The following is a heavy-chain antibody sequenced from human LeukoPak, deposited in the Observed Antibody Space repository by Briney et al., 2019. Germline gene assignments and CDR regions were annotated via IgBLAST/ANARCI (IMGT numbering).Heavy chain of an antibody. Sequence: GGSLRLSCAVSGVTFSSFWMSWVRQAPGKGLEWLSYIIGSGSTTQYADSVRDRFTISRDNDKNAVYLQMNSLRADDTAIYYCVRDRGGAYSGDNLLDPWGQGTLVTVSS. V-gene: IGHV3-48*03. CDR1: GVTFSSFW. J-gene: IGHJ5*02. CDR3: VRDRGGAYSGDNLLDP. CDR2: IIGSGSTT. D-gene: IGHD2-21*01.